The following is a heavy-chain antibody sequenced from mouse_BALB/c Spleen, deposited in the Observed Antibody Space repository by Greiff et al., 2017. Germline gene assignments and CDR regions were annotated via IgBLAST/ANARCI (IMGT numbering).Heavy chain of an antibody. Sequence: QVQLKESGPGLVAPSQSLSITCTVSGFSLTGYGVNWVRQPPGKGLEWLGMIWGDGSTDYNSALKSRLSISKDNSKSQVFLKMNSLQTDDTARYVWARVQYYGSYYAMEYWGQGTAVTVSS. D-gene: IGHD1-2*01. CDR1: GFSLTGYG. J-gene: IGHJ4*01. V-gene: IGHV2-6-7*01. CDR3: ARVQYYGSYYAMEY. CDR2: IWGDGST.